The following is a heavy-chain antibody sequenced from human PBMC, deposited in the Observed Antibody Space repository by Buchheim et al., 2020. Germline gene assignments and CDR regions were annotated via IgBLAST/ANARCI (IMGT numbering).Heavy chain of an antibody. Sequence: VQLVESGGGLVQPGGSLRLSCAASGFMVSSYEMNWVRQAPGKGLEWVSYISSGSSTIYYADSVKGRFTISRDNAKNSLYLQMNSLRAEDTAVYYCAREENDFWSGQKYYFDYWGQGTL. CDR3: AREENDFWSGQKYYFDY. CDR2: ISSGSSTI. J-gene: IGHJ4*02. CDR1: GFMVSSYE. D-gene: IGHD3-3*01. V-gene: IGHV3-48*03.